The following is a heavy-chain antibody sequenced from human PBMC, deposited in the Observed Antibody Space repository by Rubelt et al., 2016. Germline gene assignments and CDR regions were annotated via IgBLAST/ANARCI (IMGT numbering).Heavy chain of an antibody. V-gene: IGHV3-23*01. CDR3: AKATVTTTNFDY. CDR1: GFTFSSYG. CDR2: IGGRGTST. J-gene: IGHJ4*02. Sequence: AASGFTFSSYGMIWVRQAPGKGLEWVSAIGGRGTSTYFADSVKGRFTISRDNSKNTLYLQMNSLRADDTAVYYCAKATVTTTNFDYWGQGTLVTVSS. D-gene: IGHD4-17*01.